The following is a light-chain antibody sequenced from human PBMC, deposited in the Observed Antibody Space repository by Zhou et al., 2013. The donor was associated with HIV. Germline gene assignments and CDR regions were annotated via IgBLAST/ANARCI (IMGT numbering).Light chain of an antibody. V-gene: IGKV1-39*01. J-gene: IGKJ3*01. CDR2: GTV. CDR1: QSISSY. Sequence: DIQMTQSPSSLSASVGDRVTITCRASQSISSYLSWYQQKAGKAPKLLIYGTVSLHSGVPSRFSGRGSGTEFTLTINGLQPEDFATYYCQQSYSLPRFTFGPGTKVDIK. CDR3: QQSYSLPRFT.